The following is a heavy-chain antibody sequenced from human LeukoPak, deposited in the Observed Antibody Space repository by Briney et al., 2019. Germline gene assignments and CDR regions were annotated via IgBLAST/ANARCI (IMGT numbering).Heavy chain of an antibody. CDR3: ARDSEYSNNAFDY. V-gene: IGHV3-21*01. CDR2: ITSSSTYI. CDR1: GFTFTSYT. Sequence: PGGSLRLSCAASGFTFTSYTMSWVRQTPGKGLEWVSSITSSSTYIYYADSLKGRFTISRDNAKNSLYLQMNSLRGEDTAVYYCARDSEYSNNAFDYWGQGTLVTVS. D-gene: IGHD6-6*01. J-gene: IGHJ4*02.